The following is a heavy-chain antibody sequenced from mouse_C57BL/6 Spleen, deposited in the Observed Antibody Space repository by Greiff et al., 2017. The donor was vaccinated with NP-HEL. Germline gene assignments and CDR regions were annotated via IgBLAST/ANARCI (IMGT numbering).Heavy chain of an antibody. CDR2: INPNNGGT. V-gene: IGHV1-26*01. Sequence: EVKLQQSGPELVKPGASVKISCKASGYTFTDYYMNWVKQSHGKSLEWIGDINPNNGGTSYNQKFKGKATLTVDKSSSTAYMELRSLTSEDSAVYYCASYDSRFAYWGQGTLVTVSA. J-gene: IGHJ3*01. CDR3: ASYDSRFAY. D-gene: IGHD2-3*01. CDR1: GYTFTDYY.